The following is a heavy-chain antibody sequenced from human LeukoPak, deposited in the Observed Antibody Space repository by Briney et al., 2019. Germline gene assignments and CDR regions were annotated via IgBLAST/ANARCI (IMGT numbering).Heavy chain of an antibody. D-gene: IGHD4-17*01. CDR1: GFTFSSYG. CDR2: ISYDGSNK. Sequence: PGRSLRLSCAASGFTFSSYGMHWVRQAPGKGLEWVAVISYDGSNKYYADSVKDRFTISRDNSKNTLYLQMNSLRAEDTAVYYCAKEGREDGDYPYGMDVWGQGTTVTVSS. J-gene: IGHJ6*02. V-gene: IGHV3-30*18. CDR3: AKEGREDGDYPYGMDV.